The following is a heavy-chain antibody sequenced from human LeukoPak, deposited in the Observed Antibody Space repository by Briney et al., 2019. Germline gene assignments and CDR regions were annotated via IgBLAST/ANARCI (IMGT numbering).Heavy chain of an antibody. Sequence: GGSLRLSCAASGFTVSSNYMSWVRQAPGKGLEWVSVIYSGGSTYYTDSVKGRFTISRDNSKNTLYLQMNSLRAEDTAVYYCARVSLRLYYFDYWGQGTLVTVSS. J-gene: IGHJ4*02. V-gene: IGHV3-66*01. CDR2: IYSGGST. CDR3: ARVSLRLYYFDY. CDR1: GFTVSSNY. D-gene: IGHD5/OR15-5a*01.